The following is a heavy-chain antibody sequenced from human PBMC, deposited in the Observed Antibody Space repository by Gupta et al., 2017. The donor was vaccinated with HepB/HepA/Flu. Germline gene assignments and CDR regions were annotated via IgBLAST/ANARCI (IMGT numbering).Heavy chain of an antibody. V-gene: IGHV4-4*07. CDR2: IYTSGST. J-gene: IGHJ2*01. CDR3: ARDGVYKDYWYFDL. D-gene: IGHD3-10*01. Sequence: QVQLQESGPGLVKPSETLSLTCTVSGGSISSYYWSWIRQPAGKGLEWIGRIYTSGSTNYNTSLKSRVTMSVDTSKNQFSLKLSSVTAADTAVYYCARDGVYKDYWYFDLWGRGTLVTVSS. CDR1: GGSISSYY.